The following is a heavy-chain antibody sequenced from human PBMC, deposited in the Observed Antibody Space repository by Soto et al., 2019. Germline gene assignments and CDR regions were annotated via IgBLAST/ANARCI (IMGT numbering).Heavy chain of an antibody. V-gene: IGHV3-30-3*01. J-gene: IGHJ4*02. CDR3: ATGKSITMIVVGKPSSPDY. CDR2: ISYDGSNK. D-gene: IGHD3-22*01. CDR1: GFTFSSYA. Sequence: GGSLRLSCAASGFTFSSYAMHWVRQAPGRGLEWVAVISYDGSNKYYADSVKGRFTISRDNSKNTLYLQMNSLRAEDTAVYYCATGKSITMIVVGKPSSPDYWGQGTLVTVSS.